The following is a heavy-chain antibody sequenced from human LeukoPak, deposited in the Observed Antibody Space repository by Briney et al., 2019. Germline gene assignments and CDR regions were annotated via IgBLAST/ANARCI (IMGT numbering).Heavy chain of an antibody. CDR3: ARGQDMVWDPRYYYYYMDV. J-gene: IGHJ6*03. D-gene: IGHD3-10*01. V-gene: IGHV3-23*01. CDR1: GFTFSSYA. CDR2: ISGSGVST. Sequence: GGSLRLSCAASGFTFSSYAMSWVRQAPGKGLEWVSAISGSGVSTYYADSVKGRFTISRDNSKNTLYLQMNSLRSEDTAVYYCARGQDMVWDPRYYYYYMDVWGKGTTVTISS.